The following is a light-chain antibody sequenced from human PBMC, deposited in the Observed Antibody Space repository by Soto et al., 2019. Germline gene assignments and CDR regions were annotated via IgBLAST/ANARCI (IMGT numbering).Light chain of an antibody. J-gene: IGLJ3*02. CDR1: SSDVGGYNY. CDR3: SSYTTTSTLLV. Sequence: QSALTQPASVTGSPGQSITISCTGTSSDVGGYNYVSWYQQHPGKAPKLTIYDVSSRPSGVSNRFSGSKSGNTASLTISGLQAEDEADYYCSSYTTTSTLLVFGGGTKLTVL. V-gene: IGLV2-14*01. CDR2: DVS.